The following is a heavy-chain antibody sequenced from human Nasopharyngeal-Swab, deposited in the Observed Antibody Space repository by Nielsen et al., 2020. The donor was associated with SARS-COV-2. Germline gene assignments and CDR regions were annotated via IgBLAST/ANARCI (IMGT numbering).Heavy chain of an antibody. J-gene: IGHJ4*02. V-gene: IGHV4-34*12. CDR3: ARRGVAVAVPFNY. Sequence: SETLSLTCALSGRSFSGFFWSWIRKFPGKGLEWTGDILHTGSTVYNPSLKSRVTMSVDTSKNQFSLKVRSMTAADTAIYYCARRGVAVAVPFNYWGQGTLVTVSS. CDR2: ILHTGST. D-gene: IGHD6-19*01. CDR1: GRSFSGFF.